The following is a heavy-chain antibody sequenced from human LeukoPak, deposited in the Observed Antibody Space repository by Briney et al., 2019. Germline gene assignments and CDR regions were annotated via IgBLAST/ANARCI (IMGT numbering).Heavy chain of an antibody. Sequence: GGSLRLSCAASGFTFSSYAMSWVRQAPGKGLEWVSAISGSGGSIYYADSVKGRFTISRDNSKNTLYLKMNSLRAEDTAVYYCAKDRSRATYYYDSSGYYPFDYWGQGTLVTVSS. CDR2: ISGSGGSI. CDR3: AKDRSRATYYYDSSGYYPFDY. V-gene: IGHV3-23*01. D-gene: IGHD3-22*01. J-gene: IGHJ4*02. CDR1: GFTFSSYA.